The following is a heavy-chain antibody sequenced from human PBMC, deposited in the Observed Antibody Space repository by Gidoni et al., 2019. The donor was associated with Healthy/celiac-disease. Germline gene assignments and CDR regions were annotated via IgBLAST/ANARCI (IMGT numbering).Heavy chain of an antibody. CDR1: GGSISSSSYY. Sequence: QLQLQASGPGLVKPSETLSLTCTVPGGSISSSSYYWGWIRQPPGKGLEWIGSIYYSVSTYYNPSLKSRVTISVDTSKNQFSLKLSSVTAADTAVYYCARGHTMVRGVYYFDYWGQGTLVTVSS. J-gene: IGHJ4*02. CDR2: IYYSVST. V-gene: IGHV4-39*07. D-gene: IGHD3-10*01. CDR3: ARGHTMVRGVYYFDY.